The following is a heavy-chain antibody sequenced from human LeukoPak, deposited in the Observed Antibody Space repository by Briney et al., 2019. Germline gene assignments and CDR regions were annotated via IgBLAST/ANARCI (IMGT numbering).Heavy chain of an antibody. D-gene: IGHD6-19*01. Sequence: NTSETLSLTCTVSGGSVRSSSYYWGWIRQPPGKGLEWIGSIYYSGSPYYNPSLKSRVTISVDTSKNQFSLKLSSVTAADTAVYYCARQLFRQWPEYFQHWGQGTLVTVSP. CDR3: ARQLFRQWPEYFQH. CDR1: GGSVRSSSYY. J-gene: IGHJ1*01. CDR2: IYYSGSP. V-gene: IGHV4-39*01.